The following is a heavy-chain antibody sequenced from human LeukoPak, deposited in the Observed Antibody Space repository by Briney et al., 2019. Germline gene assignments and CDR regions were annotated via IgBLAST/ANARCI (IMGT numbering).Heavy chain of an antibody. J-gene: IGHJ5*02. D-gene: IGHD6-13*01. CDR2: INPNSGGT. Sequence: ASVKVSCKASGYTFTGYYMHWVRQAPGQGLEWMGWINPNSGGTNYAQKFQGRVTMTRDTSISTAYMELSGLRSDDTAVYYCARERGGIAAAGYNWFDPWGQGTLVTVSS. V-gene: IGHV1-2*02. CDR3: ARERGGIAAAGYNWFDP. CDR1: GYTFTGYY.